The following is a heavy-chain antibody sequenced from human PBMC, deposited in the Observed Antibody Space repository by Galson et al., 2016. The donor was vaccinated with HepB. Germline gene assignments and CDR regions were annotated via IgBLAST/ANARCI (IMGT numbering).Heavy chain of an antibody. CDR3: ARIPVKLFGIVDFEY. CDR2: IFSSDEK. V-gene: IGHV2-26*01. Sequence: PALVKPTQTLTLTCTVSGFSLSNVRMGVSWIRQPPGKALEWLAHIFSSDEKSYNASLKRRLTISRDTSNSQVVLTMTAIDPVDTATYYCARIPVKLFGIVDFEYWGQGTLVTVSS. CDR1: GFSLSNVRMG. J-gene: IGHJ4*02. D-gene: IGHD2/OR15-2a*01.